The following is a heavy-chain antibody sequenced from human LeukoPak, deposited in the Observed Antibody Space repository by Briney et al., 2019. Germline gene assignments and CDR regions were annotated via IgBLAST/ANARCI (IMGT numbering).Heavy chain of an antibody. V-gene: IGHV3-15*01. Sequence: GGSLRLSCAASGFSFSDAWMSWVRQAPGKGLEWVGRIRRKADGGTTDYAAPVKGRLTVSRDDSRDTLYLQMSSLKTEDTAVYYCTTVGGRYSAEYFHHRGQGTLVTVSS. CDR2: IRRKADGGTT. CDR3: TTVGGRYSAEYFHH. J-gene: IGHJ1*01. D-gene: IGHD1-26*01. CDR1: GFSFSDAW.